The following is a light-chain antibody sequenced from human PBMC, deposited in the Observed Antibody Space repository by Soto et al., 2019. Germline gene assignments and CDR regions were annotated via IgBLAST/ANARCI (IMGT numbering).Light chain of an antibody. V-gene: IGLV2-14*01. CDR3: SSYTSSSTYV. CDR2: DVS. J-gene: IGLJ1*01. CDR1: SSDVGGYNH. Sequence: QSALTQPASVSGSPGQSIIISCTGTSSDVGGYNHVSWYQQHPGKAPKLMIYDVSDRPSGISNRCSGSKSGNTASLNISGLQAEDEADYYCSSYTSSSTYVFGTGTKVTVL.